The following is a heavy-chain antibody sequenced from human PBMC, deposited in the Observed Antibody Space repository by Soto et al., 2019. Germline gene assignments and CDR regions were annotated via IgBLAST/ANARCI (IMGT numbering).Heavy chain of an antibody. V-gene: IGHV3-33*01. Sequence: QVQLVESGGGVVQPGRSLRLSCTASGFTFSSYGMHWVRQAPGKGLEWVAVIWFDGSNEYFADSVKGRFTISRDNSKTTLYLQMNSLRAEDTAVYYCAGGSPRSYYHYGMDVWGQGTTVTVSS. J-gene: IGHJ6*02. CDR3: AGGSPRSYYHYGMDV. CDR2: IWFDGSNE. CDR1: GFTFSSYG.